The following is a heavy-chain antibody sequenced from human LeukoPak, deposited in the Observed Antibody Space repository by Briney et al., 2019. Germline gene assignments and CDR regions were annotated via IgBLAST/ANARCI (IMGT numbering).Heavy chain of an antibody. CDR2: INTNTGNP. Sequence: ASVKVSCKASGYTFTSYAMNWVRQAPGQGLEWMGWINTNTGNPTYAQGFTGRFVFSLDTSVSTAYLQISSLKAEDTAVYYCARDSGYSSSWYMGYYYYYYMDVWGKGTTVTVSS. CDR1: GYTFTSYA. CDR3: ARDSGYSSSWYMGYYYYYYMDV. V-gene: IGHV7-4-1*02. J-gene: IGHJ6*03. D-gene: IGHD6-13*01.